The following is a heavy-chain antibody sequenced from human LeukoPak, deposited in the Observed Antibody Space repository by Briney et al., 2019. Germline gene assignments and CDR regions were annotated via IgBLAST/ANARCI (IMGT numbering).Heavy chain of an antibody. CDR2: ISTYNGNT. J-gene: IGHJ5*02. V-gene: IGHV1-18*01. CDR3: ARELKMGYSSSYWFDP. D-gene: IGHD6-13*01. Sequence: GASVKVSCKASGYTFTSHGISWVRQAPGQGLEWMGWISTYNGNTNYAQKLQGRVTMTTDTSTSTAYMELRSLRSDDTTVYYCARELKMGYSSSYWFDPWGQGTLVTVSS. CDR1: GYTFTSHG.